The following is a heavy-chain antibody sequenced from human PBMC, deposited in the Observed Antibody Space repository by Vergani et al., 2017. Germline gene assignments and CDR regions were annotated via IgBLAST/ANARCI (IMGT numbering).Heavy chain of an antibody. V-gene: IGHV4-61*02. CDR1: GESIRSGSHY. J-gene: IGHJ4*02. Sequence: QVKLQESGPGLLKPSQTLSLTCTVSGESIRSGSHYWSWIRQPAGKGPEWIGHIHTGGSTDLNPSFKSRVSISVDTSKSQFSLKLNSVTVADTAVYYCATSRPYCTSGSCPAIWGQGTLVTVS. D-gene: IGHD2-15*01. CDR3: ATSRPYCTSGSCPAI. CDR2: IHTGGST.